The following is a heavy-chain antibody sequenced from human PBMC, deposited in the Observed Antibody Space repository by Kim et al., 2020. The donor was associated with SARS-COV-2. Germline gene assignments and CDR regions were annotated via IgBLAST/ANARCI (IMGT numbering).Heavy chain of an antibody. CDR2: SK. CDR3: ARDAWNRIDN. Sequence: SKTYADSVKGRLTISRDNAKNTRNLQMKRLRADDTAVYYCARDAWNRIDNWGQGTLVTVSS. D-gene: IGHD1-1*01. V-gene: IGHV3-74*01. J-gene: IGHJ4*02.